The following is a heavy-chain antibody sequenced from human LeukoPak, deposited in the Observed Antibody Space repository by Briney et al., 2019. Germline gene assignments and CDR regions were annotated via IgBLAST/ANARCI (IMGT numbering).Heavy chain of an antibody. V-gene: IGHV3-48*02. J-gene: IGHJ4*02. Sequence: PGGSLRLSCAASGFIFSSYAMNWVRQAPGKGLEWVSYISPTYSIYYSDSVRGRFTISRDNAKNSLYLQMNSLRDEDTAVYYCARGHNWGFDYWGPGTLVAVSS. CDR1: GFIFSSYA. CDR3: ARGHNWGFDY. D-gene: IGHD7-27*01. CDR2: ISPTYSI.